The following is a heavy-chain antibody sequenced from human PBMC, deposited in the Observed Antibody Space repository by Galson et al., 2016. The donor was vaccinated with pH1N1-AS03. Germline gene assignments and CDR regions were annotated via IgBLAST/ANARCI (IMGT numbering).Heavy chain of an antibody. J-gene: IGHJ6*02. CDR3: ARSSIVRGEKWYRGMDV. CDR2: IAWDDDK. D-gene: IGHD3-10*01. CDR1: GFSLNIGGMC. V-gene: IGHV2-70*01. Sequence: PALVKPTQTLTLTCTFSGFSLNIGGMCMNWIRQPPGKALEWLALIAWDDDKYYSTSLKTRLTISTDIAKNQVVPTMTNMDPVDTATYYCARSSIVRGEKWYRGMDVGGQGITVTVSS.